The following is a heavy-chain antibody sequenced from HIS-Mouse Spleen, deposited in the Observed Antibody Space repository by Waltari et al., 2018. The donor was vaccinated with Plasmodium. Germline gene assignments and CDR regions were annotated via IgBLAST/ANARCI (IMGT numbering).Heavy chain of an antibody. CDR3: ARGRRIVVVTAPRGFFDY. Sequence: QVQLQQWGAGLLKPSETLSLTCAVYGGSFSGYYWSWIRQPPGKGLEWIGEINHSGGTNYNPSLKSRVTISVDTSKNQFSLKLGSVTAADTAVYYCARGRRIVVVTAPRGFFDYWGQGTLVTVSS. D-gene: IGHD2-21*02. CDR1: GGSFSGYY. V-gene: IGHV4-34*01. J-gene: IGHJ4*02. CDR2: INHSGGT.